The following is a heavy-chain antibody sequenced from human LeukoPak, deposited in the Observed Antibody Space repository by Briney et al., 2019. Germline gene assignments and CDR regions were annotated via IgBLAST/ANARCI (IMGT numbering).Heavy chain of an antibody. Sequence: PGGSLRLSCAASGFIFSSYEMNWVGQAPGKGLEWVSYISSSGSTIYYADSVKGRFTMSRDNAKNSLYLQMNSLRAEDTAVYHCARGPLIAVTGTGYWGQGTVVTVSS. J-gene: IGHJ4*02. D-gene: IGHD6-19*01. CDR3: ARGPLIAVTGTGY. CDR1: GFIFSSYE. V-gene: IGHV3-48*03. CDR2: ISSSGSTI.